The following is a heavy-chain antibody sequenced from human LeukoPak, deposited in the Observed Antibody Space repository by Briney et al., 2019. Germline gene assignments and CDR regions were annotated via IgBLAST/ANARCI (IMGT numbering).Heavy chain of an antibody. Sequence: GGSLRLSCAASGFTFSSYEMHWLRQAPGKGLHCVAVISFDGSKKYHADSVMGRFTISRDTSKNTLYLQMTSLRAEDTAVYYCARGGSGWYGRFDYWGQGTLVTVSS. CDR3: ARGGSGWYGRFDY. CDR1: GFTFSSYE. D-gene: IGHD6-19*01. J-gene: IGHJ4*02. V-gene: IGHV3-30*04. CDR2: ISFDGSKK.